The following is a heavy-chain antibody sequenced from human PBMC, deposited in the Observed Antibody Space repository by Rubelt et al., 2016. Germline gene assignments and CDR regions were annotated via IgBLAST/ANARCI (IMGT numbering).Heavy chain of an antibody. CDR3: ARVPAAIGYYYYYMDV. J-gene: IGHJ6*03. Sequence: QLQLQESGPGLVKPSETLSLTCTVSGGSISSSSYYWGWIRQPPGKGLAWIGSIYTSGSTYYNPSLKSRVTISVDTSKNQFSLKLSSVTAADTAVYYCARVPAAIGYYYYYMDVWGKGTTVTVSS. CDR1: GGSISSSSYY. V-gene: IGHV4-39*07. CDR2: IYTSGST. D-gene: IGHD2-2*01.